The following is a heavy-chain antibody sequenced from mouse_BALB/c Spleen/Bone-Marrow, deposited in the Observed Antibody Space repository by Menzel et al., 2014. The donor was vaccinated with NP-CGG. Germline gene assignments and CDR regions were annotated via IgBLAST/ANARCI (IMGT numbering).Heavy chain of an antibody. V-gene: IGHV5-6-5*01. D-gene: IGHD4-1*02. CDR1: GFTFSTYA. CDR2: ISNGGST. Sequence: EVKLVESGGGLVKPGGSLKLSCAASGFTFSTYAMSWVRQIPEKRLEWVASISNGGSTYYKDSVQGRFTISRDNARNILDLQMSSLRSEDTAMYYCARAPQLWHYFDYWGQGTTLTGSS. J-gene: IGHJ2*01. CDR3: ARAPQLWHYFDY.